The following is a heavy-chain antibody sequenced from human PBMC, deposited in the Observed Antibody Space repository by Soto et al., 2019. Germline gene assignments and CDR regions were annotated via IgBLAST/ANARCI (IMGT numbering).Heavy chain of an antibody. CDR2: ISAYNGDT. D-gene: IGHD2-2*01. J-gene: IGHJ4*02. Sequence: QVQLVQSGAEVKEPGASVKVSCKASGYTFSNYGITWVRQAPGQGLEWMGWISAYNGDTNYAQRLQGRVSMTTDTSTSTAHMELRSLRSDDTAVYYCATAPNQYYFDYWGQGTLVTVSP. V-gene: IGHV1-18*01. CDR3: ATAPNQYYFDY. CDR1: GYTFSNYG.